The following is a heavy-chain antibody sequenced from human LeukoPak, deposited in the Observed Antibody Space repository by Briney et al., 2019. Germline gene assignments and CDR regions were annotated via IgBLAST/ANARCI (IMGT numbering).Heavy chain of an antibody. CDR1: GFTFSSYA. Sequence: GGSLRLSCAASGFTFSSYAMSWVRQAPGKGLEWVSAISGSGGSTYYADSVKGRFTISRDNSKNTLYLQMNSLRAEDTAVYYCAKCPGGAAAGSLRYNWFDPWGQGTLVTVSS. J-gene: IGHJ5*02. CDR2: ISGSGGST. CDR3: AKCPGGAAAGSLRYNWFDP. V-gene: IGHV3-23*01. D-gene: IGHD6-13*01.